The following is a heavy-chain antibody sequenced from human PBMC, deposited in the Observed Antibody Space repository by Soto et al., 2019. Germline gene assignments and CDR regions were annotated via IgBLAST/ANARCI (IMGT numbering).Heavy chain of an antibody. D-gene: IGHD3-3*01. V-gene: IGHV4-34*01. Sequence: SETLSLTCAVYGGSFSGYYWSWIRQPPGKGLEWIGEINHSGSTNYNPSLKSRVTISVDTSKNQFSLRLSSVTAADTAVYYCASLGSITIFGVVISDFDYWGQGTLVTVSS. J-gene: IGHJ4*02. CDR2: INHSGST. CDR3: ASLGSITIFGVVISDFDY. CDR1: GGSFSGYY.